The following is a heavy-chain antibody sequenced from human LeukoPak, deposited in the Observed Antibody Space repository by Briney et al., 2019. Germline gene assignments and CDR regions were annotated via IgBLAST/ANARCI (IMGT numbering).Heavy chain of an antibody. CDR1: GFTVSSNY. Sequence: GGSLRLSCAAYGFTVSSNYMSWVRQAPGKGLEWVSVIYSGGRTYYADSVKGRFTISRDNSKNTLYLQMNSMRAEDTAVYYCARTISGSYFEFDNYYFDYWGQGTLVTVSS. D-gene: IGHD1-26*01. CDR2: IYSGGRT. CDR3: ARTISGSYFEFDNYYFDY. V-gene: IGHV3-53*01. J-gene: IGHJ4*02.